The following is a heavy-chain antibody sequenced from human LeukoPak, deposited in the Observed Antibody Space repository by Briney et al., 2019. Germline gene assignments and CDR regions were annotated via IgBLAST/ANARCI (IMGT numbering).Heavy chain of an antibody. Sequence: GGSLRLSCAASGFTFSSYGMHWVRQAPGKGLEWVAFIRYDGSNKYYADSVKGRFTISRDNSKNTLYLQMNSLRAEDTAVYYCANDLGGSGWRMGLDYWGQGTLVTVSS. CDR1: GFTFSSYG. J-gene: IGHJ4*02. CDR3: ANDLGGSGWRMGLDY. V-gene: IGHV3-30*02. D-gene: IGHD6-19*01. CDR2: IRYDGSNK.